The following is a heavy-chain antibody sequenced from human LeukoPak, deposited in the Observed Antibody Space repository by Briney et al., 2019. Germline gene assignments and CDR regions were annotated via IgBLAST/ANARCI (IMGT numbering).Heavy chain of an antibody. J-gene: IGHJ6*02. CDR2: ISYDGSNK. D-gene: IGHD7-27*01. CDR1: GFTFGSYA. V-gene: IGHV3-30*04. Sequence: GGSLRLSCAASGFTFGSYAIHWVRQAPGKGLEWVAVISYDGSNKYYADSVKGRFTISRDNSKNTLYLQMNSLRAEDTALYYCARDLGIHYYYGMDVWGQGTTVTVSS. CDR3: ARDLGIHYYYGMDV.